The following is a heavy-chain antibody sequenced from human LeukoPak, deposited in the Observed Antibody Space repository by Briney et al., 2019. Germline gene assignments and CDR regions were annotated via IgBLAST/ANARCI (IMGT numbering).Heavy chain of an antibody. CDR3: AREESGSSGWYDY. Sequence: PGGSLRLSCAASRFTFIGYTMNWNRQDPGNGLEGVSSISGRSTYIYYADSVKGRFTISRDNAKNSLYLQMNSLRAEDTAVYYCAREESGSSGWYDYWGQGTLVTVSS. V-gene: IGHV3-21*01. CDR1: RFTFIGYT. D-gene: IGHD6-19*01. CDR2: ISGRSTYI. J-gene: IGHJ4*02.